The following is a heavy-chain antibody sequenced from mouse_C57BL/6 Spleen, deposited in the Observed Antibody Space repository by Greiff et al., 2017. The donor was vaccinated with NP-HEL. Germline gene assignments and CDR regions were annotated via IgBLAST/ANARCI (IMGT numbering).Heavy chain of an antibody. CDR1: GYAFSSSW. V-gene: IGHV1-82*01. D-gene: IGHD2-4*01. CDR2: IYPGDGDT. Sequence: VQLQQSGPELVKPGASVKISCKASGYAFSSSWMNWVKQRPGKGLEWIGRIYPGDGDTNYNGKFKGKATLTADKSSSTAYMQLSSLTSEDSAVYFCARSYDYGYYAMDYWGQGTSVTVSS. J-gene: IGHJ4*01. CDR3: ARSYDYGYYAMDY.